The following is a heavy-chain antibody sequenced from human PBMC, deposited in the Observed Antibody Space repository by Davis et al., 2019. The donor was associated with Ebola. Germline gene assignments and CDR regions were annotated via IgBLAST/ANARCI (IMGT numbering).Heavy chain of an antibody. CDR2: ISSSSSYI. CDR3: ARAPYYYDSSGAGAFDI. D-gene: IGHD3-22*01. CDR1: GFTFSSYS. V-gene: IGHV3-21*01. Sequence: GESLKISCAASGFTFSSYSMNWVRQAPGKGLEWVSSISSSSSYIYYADSVKGRFTIARDNAKNSLYLQMNSLRAEDTAVYYCARAPYYYDSSGAGAFDIWGQGTMVTVSS. J-gene: IGHJ3*02.